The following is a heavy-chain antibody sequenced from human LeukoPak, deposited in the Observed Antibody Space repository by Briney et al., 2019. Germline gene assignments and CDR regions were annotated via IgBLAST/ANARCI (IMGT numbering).Heavy chain of an antibody. CDR3: AKKYYDSSGYCDY. J-gene: IGHJ4*02. V-gene: IGHV3-23*01. CDR2: ISGSGGST. D-gene: IGHD3-22*01. CDR1: GFTFSSYA. Sequence: PGRSLRPSCAASGFTFSSYAMSWVRQAPGKGLEWVSAISGSGGSTYYADSVKGRFTISRDNSKNTLYLQMNSLRAEDTAVYYCAKKYYDSSGYCDYWGQGTLVTVSS.